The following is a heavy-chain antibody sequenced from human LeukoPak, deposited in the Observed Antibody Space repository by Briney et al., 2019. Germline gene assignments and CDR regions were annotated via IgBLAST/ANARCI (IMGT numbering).Heavy chain of an antibody. CDR2: INHNGST. J-gene: IGHJ5*02. CDR1: GGSFSGYY. CDR3: AREGKGLAAAAPRWFDP. D-gene: IGHD6-13*01. V-gene: IGHV4-34*01. Sequence: SETLSLTCAVYGGSFSGYYWSWIRQPPGKGLEWIGEINHNGSTNYNPSLKSRVTISVDTSKNQFSLKLSSVTAADTAVYYCAREGKGLAAAAPRWFDPWGQGTLVTVSS.